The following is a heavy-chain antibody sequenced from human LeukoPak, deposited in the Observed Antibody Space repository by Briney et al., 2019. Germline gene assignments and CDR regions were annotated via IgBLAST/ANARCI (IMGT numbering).Heavy chain of an antibody. CDR1: GFTFSSYW. CDR3: AKDREFGGSSLVYFDS. J-gene: IGHJ4*02. D-gene: IGHD1-26*01. CDR2: IKQDGSEK. V-gene: IGHV3-7*03. Sequence: GGSLRLSCAASGFTFSSYWMSWVRQAPGKGLEWVANIKQDGSEKYYVDSVKGRFTISRDNAKNSLYLQMNSLRAEDTAVYYCAKDREFGGSSLVYFDSWGQGTLVTVSS.